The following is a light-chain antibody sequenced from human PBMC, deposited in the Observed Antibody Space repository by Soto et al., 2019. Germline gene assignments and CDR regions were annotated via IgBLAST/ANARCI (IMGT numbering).Light chain of an antibody. CDR2: LGS. Sequence: DLVLIQSPLSLPVTPGEPASISCRSSQSLLHTNGHNYVDWYVQKPGESPQLLIYLGSNRASGVPDRFSASGCGTDFTLKISRVGAEDVGVYYCGYGVQTPFTFGGGTKVEIK. CDR3: GYGVQTPFT. CDR1: QSLLHTNGHNY. J-gene: IGKJ4*01. V-gene: IGKV2-28*01.